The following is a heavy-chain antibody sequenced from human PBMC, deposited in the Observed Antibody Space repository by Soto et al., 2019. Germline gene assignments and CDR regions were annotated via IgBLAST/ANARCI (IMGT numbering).Heavy chain of an antibody. CDR1: RYTFTSYA. J-gene: IGHJ4*02. D-gene: IGHD2-15*01. V-gene: IGHV1-3*01. CDR3: ARGPGGPDGPGDY. CDR2: INAGNGNT. Sequence: QVQLVQSGAEVKKPGASVKVSCKASRYTFTSYAMRWVRQAPGQRLEWMGWINAGNGNTKYSQKFQGRVTITRDTSASTSYIELNSLRSEDTAVYYCARGPGGPDGPGDYWGQGTLVTVSS.